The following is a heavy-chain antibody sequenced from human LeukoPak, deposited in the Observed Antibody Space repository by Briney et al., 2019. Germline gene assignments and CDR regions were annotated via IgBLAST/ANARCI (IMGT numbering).Heavy chain of an antibody. CDR2: ISGSGGST. V-gene: IGHV3-23*01. J-gene: IGHJ4*02. CDR3: AKDSYDFWSGYLTLGNFDY. CDR1: GFTFSSYA. Sequence: GGSLRLSCAASGFTFSSYAMSWVRQAPGKGLEWVSAISGSGGSTYYADSVKGRFTISRDNSKNTLYLQMNSLRAEDTAVYYCAKDSYDFWSGYLTLGNFDYWGQGTLVTVSS. D-gene: IGHD3-3*01.